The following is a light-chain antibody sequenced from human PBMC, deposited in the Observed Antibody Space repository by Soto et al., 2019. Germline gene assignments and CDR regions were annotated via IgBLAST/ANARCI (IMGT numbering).Light chain of an antibody. CDR3: CSYTGSYTLKV. CDR2: DVT. J-gene: IGLJ3*02. Sequence: QSVLTQPRSVSGSPGQSVTVSCTGTSSDVGGYNYVSWYQQHPGKAPKRIIYDVTKRPSGVPDRFSGSKSGNTASLTISALQSEDEADYYCCSYTGSYTLKVFGGGTKLTVL. V-gene: IGLV2-11*01. CDR1: SSDVGGYNY.